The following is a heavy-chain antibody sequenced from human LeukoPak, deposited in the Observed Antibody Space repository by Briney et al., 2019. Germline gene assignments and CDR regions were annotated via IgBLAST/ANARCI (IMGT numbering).Heavy chain of an antibody. CDR1: AHGVSSNSAA. CDR3: ARDLSLAMYD. V-gene: IGHV6-1*01. CDR2: TYYRSKWYN. Sequence: SQTLSVTCANCAHGVSSNSAAWNWIRQSPSRGLEWLGRTYYRSKWYNDYAISVKSRIIINADTSKNQFSLQLNSVTPEDTAVYYCARDLSLAMYDWGQGTLVTVSS. J-gene: IGHJ4*02. D-gene: IGHD6-6*01.